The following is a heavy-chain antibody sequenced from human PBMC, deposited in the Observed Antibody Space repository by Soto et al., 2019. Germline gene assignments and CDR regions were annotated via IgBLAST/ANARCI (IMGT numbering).Heavy chain of an antibody. V-gene: IGHV4-34*01. CDR3: ARLRRLFDP. Sequence: PSETLSLTCAVYGGSFSGYYWTWIRQPPGKGLEWIGSIYYSGSTYYNPSLKSRVTISVDTSKNQFSLKLSSVTAADTAVYYCARLRRLFDPWGQGTLVTVSS. CDR2: IYYSGST. J-gene: IGHJ5*02. CDR1: GGSFSGYY.